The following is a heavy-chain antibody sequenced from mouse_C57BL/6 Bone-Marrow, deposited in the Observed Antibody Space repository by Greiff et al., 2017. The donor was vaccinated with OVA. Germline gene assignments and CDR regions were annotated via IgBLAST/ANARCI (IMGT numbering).Heavy chain of an antibody. V-gene: IGHV1-62-2*01. CDR1: GYTFTEYT. CDR3: ARHALDSSGYYAMDY. D-gene: IGHD3-2*02. CDR2: VYPGSGSI. J-gene: IGHJ4*01. Sequence: VQLQQSGAELVKPGASVKLSCKASGYTFTEYTIHWVKQRPGQGLEWIGWVYPGSGSIKYNEKFKDKATLTADKSSSTVYMKLSRLTSEDAAVYICARHALDSSGYYAMDYWGQGTSVTVSS.